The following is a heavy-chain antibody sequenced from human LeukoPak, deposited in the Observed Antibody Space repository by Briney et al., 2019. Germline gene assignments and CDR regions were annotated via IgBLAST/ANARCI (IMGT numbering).Heavy chain of an antibody. CDR2: IYHSGGT. Sequence: PSETLSLTCAVSGGSISSGGYSWSWIRQPPGKGLEWIGYIYHSGGTYYNPSLKSRVTISVDRSKNQFSLKLSSVTAADTAVYYCARAVTMVRGSSRPFDYWGQGTLVTVSS. D-gene: IGHD3-10*01. J-gene: IGHJ4*02. CDR1: GGSISSGGYS. V-gene: IGHV4-30-2*01. CDR3: ARAVTMVRGSSRPFDY.